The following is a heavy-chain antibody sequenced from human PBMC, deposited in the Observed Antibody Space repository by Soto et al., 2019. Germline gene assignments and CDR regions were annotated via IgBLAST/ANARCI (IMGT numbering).Heavy chain of an antibody. CDR2: FSYSGST. CDR3: VRQPVDYGNYVSDY. V-gene: IGHV4-39*01. D-gene: IGHD4-17*01. J-gene: IGHJ4*02. Sequence: QLQLQESGPGLVKPSETLSLTCTVSGGSISSTTYYWGWIRQPPEKRLEWIGSFSYSGSTYYNPSLKSRITVSVDTTMNQFSLKLSSVSAAATALEYCVRQPVDYGNYVSDYWGQGTLVTFSS. CDR1: GGSISSTTYY.